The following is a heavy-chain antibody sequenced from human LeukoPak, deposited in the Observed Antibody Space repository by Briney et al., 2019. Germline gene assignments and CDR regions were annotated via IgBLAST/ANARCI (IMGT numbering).Heavy chain of an antibody. CDR3: SRESSQSHASDI. Sequence: GGSLRLSCAASGFAVNTYYMSWIRQAPGKGLEWVSMINTGGSTRYADSVKGRFTISRENSKNTVYLQMNSLRADDTALYYCSRESSQSHASDIWGQGTMVTVSS. CDR1: GFAVNTYY. CDR2: INTGGST. J-gene: IGHJ3*02. D-gene: IGHD6-19*01. V-gene: IGHV3-53*01.